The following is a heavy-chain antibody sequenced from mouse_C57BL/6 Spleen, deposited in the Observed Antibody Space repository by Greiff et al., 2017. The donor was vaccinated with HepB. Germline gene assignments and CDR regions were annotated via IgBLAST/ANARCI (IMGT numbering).Heavy chain of an antibody. J-gene: IGHJ2*01. D-gene: IGHD1-1*02. CDR3: ARVDLWSGDY. Sequence: QVQLQQPGAELVKPGASVKLSCKASGYTFTSYWMQWVKQRPGQGLEWIGEIDPSDSYTNYNQKFKGKATLTVDTSSSTAYMQLSSLTSEDSAVYYCARVDLWSGDYWGQGTTLTVSS. V-gene: IGHV1-50*01. CDR1: GYTFTSYW. CDR2: IDPSDSYT.